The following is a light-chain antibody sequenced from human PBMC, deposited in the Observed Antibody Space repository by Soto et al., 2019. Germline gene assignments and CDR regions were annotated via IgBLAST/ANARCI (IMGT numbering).Light chain of an antibody. CDR2: ANK. J-gene: IGLJ1*01. CDR3: QSYDSSLNASYV. V-gene: IGLV1-40*01. Sequence: QSVLTQPPSVSVAPGQRVTISCAGGSSNIGAGFEVHWYQQLPGTAPRLLIYANKNRPSGVPDRFSGSKSGTSASLAITGLQAEDEADYYCQSYDSSLNASYVFGTGTKLTVL. CDR1: SSNIGAGFE.